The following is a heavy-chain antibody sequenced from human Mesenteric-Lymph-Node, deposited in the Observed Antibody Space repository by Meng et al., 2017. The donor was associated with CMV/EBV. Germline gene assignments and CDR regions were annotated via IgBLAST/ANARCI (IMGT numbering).Heavy chain of an antibody. CDR3: ARDQFGGALDY. CDR2: IIPNLGVP. D-gene: IGHD3-16*01. Sequence: SVKVSCKASGGTFSNDAISWVRQAPGQGLEWVGGIIPNLGVPKFAQKFLGRFTLTRDTSTTTVYMELSSLRSEDTALYYCARDQFGGALDYWGQGTVVTVSS. V-gene: IGHV1-69*10. CDR1: GGTFSNDA. J-gene: IGHJ4*02.